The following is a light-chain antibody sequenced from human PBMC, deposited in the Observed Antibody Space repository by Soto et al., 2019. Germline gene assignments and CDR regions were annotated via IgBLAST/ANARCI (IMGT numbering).Light chain of an antibody. CDR3: QQYDNSPLT. Sequence: ELVLTQSPGTLSLSPGETAALSCRASQPVSSNFLAWYQQKPGQAPRLLIYGVSSRASGIPDRFFGSGSGTDFTLTINRLEPEDFAVYYCQQYDNSPLTFGQGTRLEIK. V-gene: IGKV3-20*01. J-gene: IGKJ5*01. CDR2: GVS. CDR1: QPVSSNF.